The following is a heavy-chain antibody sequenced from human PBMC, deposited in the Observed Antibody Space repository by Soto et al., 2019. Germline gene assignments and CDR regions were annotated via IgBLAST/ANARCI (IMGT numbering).Heavy chain of an antibody. D-gene: IGHD2-21*02. CDR1: GFTFSSYS. V-gene: IGHV3-21*01. CDR2: ISSSSSYI. J-gene: IGHJ4*02. CDR3: ARSELLSSHYFDY. Sequence: PGGSLRLSCAASGFTFSSYSMNWVRQAPGKGLEWVSSISSSSSYIYYADSVKGRFTISRDNAKNSLYLQMNSLRAEDTAVYYCARSELLSSHYFDYWGRGTLVTVSS.